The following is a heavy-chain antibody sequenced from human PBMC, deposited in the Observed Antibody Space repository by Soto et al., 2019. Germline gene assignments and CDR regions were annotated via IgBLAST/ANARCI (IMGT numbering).Heavy chain of an antibody. J-gene: IGHJ5*02. CDR2: IYHGVST. CDR1: GASVDSGGYS. Sequence: LSLTCAVSGASVDSGGYSWSWIRQPPGKGLEWIGYIYHGVSTDYNPSLKSRVTISVDSSKNLFSLSLSSVTAADTAVYFCVRSGCSSTACHTDWFDPWGPGTLVTVSS. V-gene: IGHV4-30-2*01. D-gene: IGHD2-2*01. CDR3: VRSGCSSTACHTDWFDP.